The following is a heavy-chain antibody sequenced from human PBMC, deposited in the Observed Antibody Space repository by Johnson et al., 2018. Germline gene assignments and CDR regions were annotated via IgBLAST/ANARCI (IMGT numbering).Heavy chain of an antibody. V-gene: IGHV3-11*01. CDR3: ARGGGGSAYPYFQH. Sequence: QVQLVESGGGLVKPGGSLRLSCGASGFIFSDYYMSWIRQAPGKGLEWVSYISSSASSIYDADSVKGRFTISRDNAKNSLALQMNSLGDEDTALSYWARGGGGSAYPYFQHWGQGILVTVSS. D-gene: IGHD3-22*01. CDR1: GFIFSDYY. J-gene: IGHJ1*01. CDR2: ISSSASSI.